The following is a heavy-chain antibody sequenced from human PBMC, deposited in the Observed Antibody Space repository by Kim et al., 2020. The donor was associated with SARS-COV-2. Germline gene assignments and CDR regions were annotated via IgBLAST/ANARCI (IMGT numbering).Heavy chain of an antibody. CDR1: GFTFDDYA. CDR2: ISGDGGST. Sequence: GGSLRLSCAASGFTFDDYAMHWVRQAPGKGLEWVSLISGDGGSTHYADSVKGRFTISRDNSKNSLYLQMNSLRTEDTALYYCAKDQLGYCSSTSCYRRHPGGYYGMDVWGQGTTVTVSS. CDR3: AKDQLGYCSSTSCYRRHPGGYYGMDV. D-gene: IGHD2-2*01. V-gene: IGHV3-43*02. J-gene: IGHJ6*02.